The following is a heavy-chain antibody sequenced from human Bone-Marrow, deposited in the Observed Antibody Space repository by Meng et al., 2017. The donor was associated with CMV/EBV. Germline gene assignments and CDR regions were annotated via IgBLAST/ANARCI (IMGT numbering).Heavy chain of an antibody. CDR1: GYTFTSYD. V-gene: IGHV1-8*01. J-gene: IGHJ6*02. Sequence: ASVKVSCKASGYTFTSYDINWVRQATGQGLEWMGWMNPNSGNTGYAQKFQGRVTMTRNTSISTAYMELSSLRSEDTAVYYCARVNIVVVTAALYYYYYGMDVWGQGTTVTVSS. CDR2: MNPNSGNT. CDR3: ARVNIVVVTAALYYYYYGMDV. D-gene: IGHD2-2*01.